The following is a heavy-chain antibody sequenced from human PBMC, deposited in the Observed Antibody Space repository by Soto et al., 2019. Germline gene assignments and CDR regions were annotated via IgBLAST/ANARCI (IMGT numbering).Heavy chain of an antibody. J-gene: IGHJ6*02. CDR3: ARGGTYGMDV. Sequence: QVQLVESGGGVVQPGRSLRLSCAASGFTFSNYGMHWVRQAPGKGLEWVAVTLYGGKNEYYVDSVKGRFTISRDNSKDTLFLQMSSLRREDTAVYFCARGGTYGMDVWGQGTTVTVSS. D-gene: IGHD6-25*01. CDR2: TLYGGKNE. CDR1: GFTFSNYG. V-gene: IGHV3-30*03.